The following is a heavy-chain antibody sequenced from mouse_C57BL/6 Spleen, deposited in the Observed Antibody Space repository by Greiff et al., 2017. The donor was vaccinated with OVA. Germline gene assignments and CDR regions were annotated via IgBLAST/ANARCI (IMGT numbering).Heavy chain of an antibody. Sequence: EVQLQQSGPELVKPGASVKISCKASGYTFTDYYMNWVKQSHGKSLEWIGDINPNNGGTSYNQKFKGKATLTVDKSSSTAYMELRSLTSEDSAVYYCARENDGYLDVWGTGTTVTGSS. V-gene: IGHV1-26*01. J-gene: IGHJ1*03. CDR1: GYTFTDYY. CDR2: INPNNGGT. CDR3: ARENDGYLDV. D-gene: IGHD2-3*01.